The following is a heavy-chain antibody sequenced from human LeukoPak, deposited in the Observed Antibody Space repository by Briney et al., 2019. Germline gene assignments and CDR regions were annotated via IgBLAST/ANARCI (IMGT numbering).Heavy chain of an antibody. J-gene: IGHJ4*02. V-gene: IGHV4-38-2*02. D-gene: IGHD6-13*01. CDR3: ARETEQQLVYFDF. CDR2: IFNSGST. Sequence: PSETLSLTCTVSGYSISSGYFWGWIRQPPGQGLEWIGSIFNSGSTYYNPSLKSRLTISVDTSKNQFSLKLSSVTAADTAVYYCARETEQQLVYFDFWGQGTLVTVSS. CDR1: GYSISSGYF.